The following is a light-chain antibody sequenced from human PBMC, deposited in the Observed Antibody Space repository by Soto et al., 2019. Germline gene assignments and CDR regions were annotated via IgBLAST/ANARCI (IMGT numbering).Light chain of an antibody. CDR3: LQDYNYPWT. CDR1: RYIRTA. CDR2: VAS. Sequence: IQLTQSQSFLSASVGDRVTITCRASRYIRTALSWYQHRPGQAPKVLICVASSLQSGVPSRFSGSGYGTDFTLTISSLQPEDFATYYCLQDYNYPWTFGQGTKVDIK. V-gene: IGKV1-6*01. J-gene: IGKJ1*01.